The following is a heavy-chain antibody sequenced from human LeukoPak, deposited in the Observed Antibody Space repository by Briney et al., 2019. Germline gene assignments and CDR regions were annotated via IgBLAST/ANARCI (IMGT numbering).Heavy chain of an antibody. V-gene: IGHV5-51*01. J-gene: IGHJ4*02. D-gene: IGHD3-3*01. Sequence: GESLQISCKGFGYSFTNYWIGWVRQMPGRGLEWMGIIHPGDSDTRYSPSFQGQVTISADKSISTAYLQWSSLKASDTAMYYCARRTFQYYDKESVFDYWGQGTLVTVSS. CDR3: ARRTFQYYDKESVFDY. CDR1: GYSFTNYW. CDR2: IHPGDSDT.